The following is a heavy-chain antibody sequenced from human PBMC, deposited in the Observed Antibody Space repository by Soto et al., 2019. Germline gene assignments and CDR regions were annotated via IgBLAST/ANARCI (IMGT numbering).Heavy chain of an antibody. D-gene: IGHD2-21*01. CDR1: GGSFSGYY. CDR3: AKATSAQCIGAICYSFDY. J-gene: IGHJ4*02. V-gene: IGHV4-34*01. CDR2: INHSGST. Sequence: SETLSLTCAVYGGSFSGYYWSWIRQPPGKGLEWIGEINHSGSTNYNPSLKSRVTISVDTSKNQFSLKLSSVTAADTAVYYCAKATSAQCIGAICYSFDYWGPGTLVTVSS.